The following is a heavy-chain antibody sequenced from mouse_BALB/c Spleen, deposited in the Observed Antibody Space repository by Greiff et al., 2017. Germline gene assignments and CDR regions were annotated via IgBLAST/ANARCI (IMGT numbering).Heavy chain of an antibody. Sequence: QVQLQQSGPGLVAPSQSLSITCTVSGFSLTGYGVNWVRQPPGKGLEWLGMIWGDGSTDYNSALKSRLSISKDNSKSQVFLKMSSLQTDDTARYYCARQDGYFYAMDYWGQGTSVTVSS. D-gene: IGHD2-3*01. CDR2: IWGDGST. CDR1: GFSLTGYG. CDR3: ARQDGYFYAMDY. V-gene: IGHV2-6-7*01. J-gene: IGHJ4*01.